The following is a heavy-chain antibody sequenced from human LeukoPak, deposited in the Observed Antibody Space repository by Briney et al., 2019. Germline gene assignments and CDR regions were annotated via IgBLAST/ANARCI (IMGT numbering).Heavy chain of an antibody. CDR1: GFTFSSYG. Sequence: GGSLRLSCAASGFTFSSYGMNWVRQAPGKGLEWFSSISSSSSYMSYADSVKGRFTISRDNAKNSLSLQMNSLRADDTAVYYCATAPGLAAAGTNYWGQGTLVTVSS. CDR3: ATAPGLAAAGTNY. D-gene: IGHD6-13*01. J-gene: IGHJ4*02. V-gene: IGHV3-21*01. CDR2: ISSSSSYM.